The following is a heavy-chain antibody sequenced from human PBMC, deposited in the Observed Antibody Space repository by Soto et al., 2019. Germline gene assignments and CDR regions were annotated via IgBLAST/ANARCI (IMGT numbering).Heavy chain of an antibody. CDR2: ISGGGDNT. CDR1: GFTYPSYT. J-gene: IGHJ3*01. D-gene: IGHD1-26*01. Sequence: EVQLLESGGGLVQPGGSLRLSCAASGFTYPSYTMIWVRQAPGKGLEWVSGISGGGDNTYYADTVKGRFSSSRDNSKDTLSLQMNSLQAEDTAVYYCAKALLWEKGAFHVWGQGTMVTVSS. CDR3: AKALLWEKGAFHV. V-gene: IGHV3-23*01.